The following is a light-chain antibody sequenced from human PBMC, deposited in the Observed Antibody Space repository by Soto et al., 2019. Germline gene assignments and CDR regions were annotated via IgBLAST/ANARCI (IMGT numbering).Light chain of an antibody. CDR1: RSDVGGYNY. J-gene: IGLJ1*01. CDR3: SSNTSSSTLYV. CDR2: DVS. V-gene: IGLV2-14*01. Sequence: QSVLTEPAFVSGSPGQSITISCTETRSDVGGYNYVSWYQQHPGKAPKLMIYDVSNRPSGVSNRFSGSKFGNTASLTISGLHAEDEANYYCSSNTSSSTLYVFGTGTKVTVL.